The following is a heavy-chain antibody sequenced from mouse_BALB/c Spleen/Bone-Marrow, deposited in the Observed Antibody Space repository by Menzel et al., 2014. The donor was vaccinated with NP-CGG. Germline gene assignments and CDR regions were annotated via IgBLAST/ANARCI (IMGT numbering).Heavy chain of an antibody. V-gene: IGHV1-15*01. CDR2: IDPATGGT. CDR1: GYTFTDYE. D-gene: IGHD3-2*01. J-gene: IGHJ3*01. Sequence: VKVVESGAELVRPGASVTLSCKASGYTFTDYEMHWLKQTPVHGLEWIGAIDPATGGTAYTQQFKGRATLTTDKSSSTAYMEHRSRTSEDSAVYYCTRRDSSGYGAYWAKGLWALSLQ. CDR3: TRRDSSGYGAY.